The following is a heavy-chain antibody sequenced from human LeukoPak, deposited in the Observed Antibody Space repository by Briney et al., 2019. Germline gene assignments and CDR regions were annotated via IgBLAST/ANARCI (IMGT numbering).Heavy chain of an antibody. V-gene: IGHV4-31*03. J-gene: IGHJ6*02. CDR3: ARHATAAVRSPDYYYYYGMDV. Sequence: SQTLSLTCTVSGGSISSGGYYWSWIRQHPGKGLEWIGYIYYSGSTYYNPSLKSRVTISVDTSKNQFSLKLSSVTAADTAVYYCARHATAAVRSPDYYYYYGMDVWGQGTTVTVSS. CDR2: IYYSGST. D-gene: IGHD6-13*01. CDR1: GGSISSGGYY.